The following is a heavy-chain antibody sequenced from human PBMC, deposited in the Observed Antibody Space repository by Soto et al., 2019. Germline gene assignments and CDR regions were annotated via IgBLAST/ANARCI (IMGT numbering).Heavy chain of an antibody. CDR3: AKNGCSYPACYPYYYYVDV. CDR2: LTVTGDSA. Sequence: GGSLRLSCAASGFTFSSYAMSWVRQAPGKGLEWVSSLTVTGDSAFYSDSVKGRFTISRDISKSTLYLQMNSLRAEDTAVYYCAKNGCSYPACYPYYYYVDVWGRGTTVTVS. V-gene: IGHV3-23*01. J-gene: IGHJ6*03. D-gene: IGHD2-15*01. CDR1: GFTFSSYA.